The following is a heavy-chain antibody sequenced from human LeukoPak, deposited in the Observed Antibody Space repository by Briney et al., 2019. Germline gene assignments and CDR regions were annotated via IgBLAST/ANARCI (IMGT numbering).Heavy chain of an antibody. CDR2: TNWNGAST. Sequence: GGSLRLSCAASGFIFGDYGMTWVRQAPGKGLEWVYGTNWNGASTGYADSVKGRFTISRDNAKNSLYLQMNSLRVEDTALYYCVRRRRDTSMAAAGPTSYYYYMDVWGKGTTVTVSS. J-gene: IGHJ6*03. CDR3: VRRRRDTSMAAAGPTSYYYYMDV. D-gene: IGHD6-13*01. V-gene: IGHV3-20*04. CDR1: GFIFGDYG.